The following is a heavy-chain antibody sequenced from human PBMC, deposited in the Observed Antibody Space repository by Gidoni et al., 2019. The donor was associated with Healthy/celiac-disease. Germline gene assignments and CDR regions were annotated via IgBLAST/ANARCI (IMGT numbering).Heavy chain of an antibody. CDR2: ISYDGSNK. CDR3: AREMATIGGLDY. D-gene: IGHD5-12*01. V-gene: IGHV3-30-3*01. J-gene: IGHJ4*02. Sequence: SSYAMHLVRQAPGKGLEWVAVISYDGSNKYYADSVKGRFTISRDNSKNTLYLQMNSLRAEDTAVYYCAREMATIGGLDYWGQGTLVTVSS. CDR1: SSYA.